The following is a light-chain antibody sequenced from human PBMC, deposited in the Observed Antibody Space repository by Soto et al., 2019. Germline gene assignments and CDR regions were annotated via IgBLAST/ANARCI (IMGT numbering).Light chain of an antibody. CDR1: QSVSSSY. Sequence: IVLTQSPGTLSLSPGERATLSVRSSQSVSSSYLVWYQQKPGQAPRLLIYGASTRATGIPDRFSGSGSGTDFTLTISRLEPEDFAVYYCQQYGSSPLTFGGGTKVDIK. CDR3: QQYGSSPLT. V-gene: IGKV3-20*01. J-gene: IGKJ4*01. CDR2: GAS.